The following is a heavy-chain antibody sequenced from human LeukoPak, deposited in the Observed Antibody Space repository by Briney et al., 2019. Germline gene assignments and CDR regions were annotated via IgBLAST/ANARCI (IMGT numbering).Heavy chain of an antibody. CDR2: ISAYNGNT. D-gene: IGHD3-3*01. CDR3: ARERWYYDFWSGSPNWFDP. J-gene: IGHJ5*02. V-gene: IGHV1-18*01. CDR1: GYTFTSYG. Sequence: ASVKVSCKASGYTFTSYGISWVRQAPGQGLEWVGWISAYNGNTNYAQKLQGRVTMTTDTSTSTAYMELRSLRSDDTAVYYCARERWYYDFWSGSPNWFDPWGQGTLVTVSS.